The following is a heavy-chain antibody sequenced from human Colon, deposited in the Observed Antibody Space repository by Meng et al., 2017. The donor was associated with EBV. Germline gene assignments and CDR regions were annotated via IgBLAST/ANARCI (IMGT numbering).Heavy chain of an antibody. CDR2: IDHRGNT. Sequence: QVQLQQWGAGLLKPSETLARSCAFYGGSFRDYYWTWIRHPPGKGLEWIGEIDHRGNTKYNPSLKSRVTISLDTSKKQFSLKVSSVTAADSAVYYCARRGPSGNFSPWSQGALVTASS. CDR1: GGSFRDYY. CDR3: ARRGPSGNFSP. D-gene: IGHD3-10*01. V-gene: IGHV4-34*01. J-gene: IGHJ5*02.